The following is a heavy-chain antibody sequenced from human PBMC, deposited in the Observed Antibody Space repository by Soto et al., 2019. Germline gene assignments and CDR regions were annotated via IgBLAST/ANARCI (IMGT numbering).Heavy chain of an antibody. CDR1: GGTFITYT. CDR2: IIPVSTTT. D-gene: IGHD2-15*01. V-gene: IGHV1-69*06. CDR3: AKGRAGCSGGSCPLGWYFDL. J-gene: IGHJ2*01. Sequence: QVQLVQSGAEVKKPGSSVKVSCKASGGTFITYTVSWVRQSPGQGLEWMVGIIPVSTTTSYAQKFQGRVTITADNSKSKTYMGLSSLRSDDTAVYYCAKGRAGCSGGSCPLGWYFDLWGRGTLVTVSS.